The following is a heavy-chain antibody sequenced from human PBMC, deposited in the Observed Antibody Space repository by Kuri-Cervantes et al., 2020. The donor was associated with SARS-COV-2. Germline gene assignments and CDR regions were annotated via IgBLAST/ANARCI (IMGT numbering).Heavy chain of an antibody. CDR1: GFTFSDYY. D-gene: IGHD6-6*01. CDR2: ISSSGSTI. CDR3: ARAGSSPRDYYYYYGMDV. V-gene: IGHV3-11*01. J-gene: IGHJ6*02. Sequence: GGSLRLSCAASGFTFSDYYMSWIRQAPGKGLEWVSYISSSGSTIYYADSVKGRFTISRDNAKNSLYLQMNSLRAEDTAVYYCARAGSSPRDYYYYYGMDVWGQGTTVTVSS.